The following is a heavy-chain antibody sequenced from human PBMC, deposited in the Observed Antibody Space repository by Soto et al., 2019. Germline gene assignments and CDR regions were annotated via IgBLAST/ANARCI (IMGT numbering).Heavy chain of an antibody. D-gene: IGHD1-26*01. J-gene: IGHJ4*02. CDR3: ASVSGKRFRVDY. Sequence: ASVKVSCKASGYTFTSYGISWVRQAPGQGLEWMGWISAYNGNTNYAQKLQGRVTMTTDTSTSTAYMELRSLRSEDTAVYYCASVSGKRFRVDYWGQGALVTVSS. CDR2: ISAYNGNT. V-gene: IGHV1-18*01. CDR1: GYTFTSYG.